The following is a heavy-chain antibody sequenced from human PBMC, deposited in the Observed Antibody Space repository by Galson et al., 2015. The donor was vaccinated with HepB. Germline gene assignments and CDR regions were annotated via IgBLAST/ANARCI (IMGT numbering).Heavy chain of an antibody. CDR1: GYTFTGYY. CDR2: INPNSGGT. CDR3: ARVRGLFQLVRTTSLDY. V-gene: IGHV1-2*02. Sequence: SVKVSCKASGYTFTGYYMHWVRQAPGQGLEWMGWINPNSGGTNYAQKFQGRVTMTRDTSISTAYMELSRLRSDDTAVYYCARVRGLFQLVRTTSLDYWGQGTLVTVSS. J-gene: IGHJ4*02. D-gene: IGHD6-6*01.